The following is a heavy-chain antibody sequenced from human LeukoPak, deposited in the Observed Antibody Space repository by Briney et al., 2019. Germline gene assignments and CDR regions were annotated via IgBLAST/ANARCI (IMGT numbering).Heavy chain of an antibody. Sequence: GGSLRLSCAASGFTFRTYAMSWVRQAPGKGLEWVSAISGSGGSTDYADSVKGRITISRDNSKNTLYLQMNSLRAEDTAVYYCANHACGGDCYNSLDYWGQGTLVTVSS. CDR1: GFTFRTYA. CDR2: ISGSGGST. D-gene: IGHD2-21*02. V-gene: IGHV3-23*01. J-gene: IGHJ4*02. CDR3: ANHACGGDCYNSLDY.